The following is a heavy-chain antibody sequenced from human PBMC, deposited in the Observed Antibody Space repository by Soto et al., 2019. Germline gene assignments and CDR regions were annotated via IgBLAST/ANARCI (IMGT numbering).Heavy chain of an antibody. Sequence: EVQLVQSGAEVKKPGESLRISCKGSGYSFTSYWISWVRQMHGQGLEWMGRIDPSDSYTNYSPSFQGNVTISAAKSISTAYLQGSSLKASDTAMYYCAAGGRRWFGEGPTQYFDYWGQGTLVTVSA. CDR2: IDPSDSYT. CDR1: GYSFTSYW. CDR3: AAGGRRWFGEGPTQYFDY. J-gene: IGHJ4*02. V-gene: IGHV5-10-1*03. D-gene: IGHD3-10*01.